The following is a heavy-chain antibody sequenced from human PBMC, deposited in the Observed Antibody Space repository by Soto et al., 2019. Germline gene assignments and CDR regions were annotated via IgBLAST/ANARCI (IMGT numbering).Heavy chain of an antibody. D-gene: IGHD3-9*01. CDR1: GYTFTSYG. J-gene: IGHJ6*04. V-gene: IGHV1-18*01. CDR2: ISAYNGNT. CDR3: ARERLYYDILPRHSGDLDV. Sequence: ASVKVSCKASGYTFTSYGISWVRQAPGQGLEWMGWISAYNGNTNYAQKLQGRVTMTTDTSTSTAYMELRSLRSDDTAVYYCARERLYYDILPRHSGDLDVWGKGTPVTVCS.